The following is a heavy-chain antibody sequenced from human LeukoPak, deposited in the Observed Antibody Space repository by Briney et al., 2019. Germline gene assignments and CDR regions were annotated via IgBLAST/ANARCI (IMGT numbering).Heavy chain of an antibody. CDR3: TNGGQDGWGRIFDY. CDR2: IRSKANSYAT. V-gene: IGHV3-73*01. J-gene: IGHJ4*02. D-gene: IGHD3-16*01. Sequence: PGGSLRLSCAASGFTFSGSAMHWVRQASGKGLEWVGRIRSKANSYATAYAASVKGRFTISRDDSKNTAYLQMNSLKTEDTAVYYCTNGGQDGWGRIFDYWGQGTLVTVSS. CDR1: GFTFSGSA.